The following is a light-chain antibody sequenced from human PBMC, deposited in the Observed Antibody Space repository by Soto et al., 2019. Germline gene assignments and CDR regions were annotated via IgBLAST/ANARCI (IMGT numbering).Light chain of an antibody. CDR1: QSISSY. V-gene: IGKV1-39*01. CDR2: AAS. Sequence: DIQMTQSTSSLSASVGDRVTITCRASQSISSYLNWYQQKPGKAPKLLIYAASSLQSGVPSRFSGSGSGTDFTLTISSLQPEDFATYFCQQGYTFPRTFGHVTKVDIK. CDR3: QQGYTFPRT. J-gene: IGKJ1*01.